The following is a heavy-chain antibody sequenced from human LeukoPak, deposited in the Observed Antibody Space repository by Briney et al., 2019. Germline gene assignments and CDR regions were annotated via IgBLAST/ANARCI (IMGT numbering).Heavy chain of an antibody. CDR3: ARGGVGSGSHLDY. D-gene: IGHD1-26*01. CDR1: GYTFTSYY. J-gene: IGHJ4*02. CDR2: INPSGGST. Sequence: ASVKVSCKASGYTFTSYYMHWVRQAPGQGLEWMGLINPSGGSTRYAQKFQGRVTMTRDMSTSTAYMELSSLRSEDTAVYYCARGGVGSGSHLDYWGQGTLVTVSS. V-gene: IGHV1-46*01.